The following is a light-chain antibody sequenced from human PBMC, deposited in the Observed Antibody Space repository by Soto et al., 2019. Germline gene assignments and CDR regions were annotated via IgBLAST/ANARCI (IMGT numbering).Light chain of an antibody. V-gene: IGKV1-33*01. CDR2: DAS. Sequence: DIQMTQSPSSLSASVGDRVTITCQASQDISTYLNWYQQKPRKAPKFLIYDASTLAAGVPSRFSGSGSRTDFTFTISSLQPEDIGTYYCQHYDTLPLSFGPGTKVEIK. CDR3: QHYDTLPLS. CDR1: QDISTY. J-gene: IGKJ3*01.